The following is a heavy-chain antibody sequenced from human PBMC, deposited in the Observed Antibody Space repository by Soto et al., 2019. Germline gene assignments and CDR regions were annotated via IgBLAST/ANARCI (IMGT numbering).Heavy chain of an antibody. Sequence: PGGSLRLSCAASGFTFSSYGMHWVRQAPGKGLEWVAVILYDESNKYYADSVKGRFTISRDNSKNTLYLQMNSLRAEDTAVYYCVKDRNYDSSGNLDYWGQGTLVTVSS. J-gene: IGHJ4*02. V-gene: IGHV3-30*18. CDR3: VKDRNYDSSGNLDY. CDR2: ILYDESNK. D-gene: IGHD3-22*01. CDR1: GFTFSSYG.